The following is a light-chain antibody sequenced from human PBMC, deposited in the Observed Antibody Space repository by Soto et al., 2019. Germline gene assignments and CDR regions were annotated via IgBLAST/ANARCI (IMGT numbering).Light chain of an antibody. V-gene: IGLV3-21*02. CDR3: QVWDSSSDHVV. Sequence: SYELTQPHSVSVAPGQTARITCGGNNIGSKSVHWYQQKPGQAPVLVVDDDSDRPSGIPERFSGYNSGNTATLTISRVDAGDEAYYYCQVWDSSSDHVVFGGGTKLTVL. J-gene: IGLJ2*01. CDR2: DDS. CDR1: NIGSKS.